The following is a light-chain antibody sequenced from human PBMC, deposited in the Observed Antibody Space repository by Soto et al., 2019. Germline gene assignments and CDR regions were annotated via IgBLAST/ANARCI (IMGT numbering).Light chain of an antibody. CDR1: SSNIGAGND. V-gene: IGLV1-40*01. CDR2: ANS. J-gene: IGLJ1*01. CDR3: QSYDSSLSGYV. Sequence: QSVLTQPPSVSGAPGQRVTISFTGSSSNIGAGNDVNWYQQLPGTAPKLLIYANSNRPSGVPDRVSGSKSGTTASLAITGLQAEYEADYYCQSYDSSLSGYVFGTGTKLTVL.